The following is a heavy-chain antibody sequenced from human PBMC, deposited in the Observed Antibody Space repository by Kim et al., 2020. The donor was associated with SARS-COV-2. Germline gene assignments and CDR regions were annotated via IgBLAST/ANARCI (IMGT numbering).Heavy chain of an antibody. CDR1: GYTFTSYG. V-gene: IGHV1-18*01. CDR3: ARDHAVYDILTGPPPLQLFSYHSYGMDV. CDR2: ISAYNGNT. J-gene: IGHJ6*02. D-gene: IGHD3-9*01. Sequence: ASVKVSCKASGYTFTSYGISWVRQAPGQGLEWMGWISAYNGNTNYAQKLQGRVTMTTDTSTSTAYMELRSLRSDDTAVYYCARDHAVYDILTGPPPLQLFSYHSYGMDVWGQGTPVTVSS.